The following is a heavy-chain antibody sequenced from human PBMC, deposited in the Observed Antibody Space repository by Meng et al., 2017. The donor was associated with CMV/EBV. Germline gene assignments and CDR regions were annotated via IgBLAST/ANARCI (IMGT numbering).Heavy chain of an antibody. V-gene: IGHV3-7*01. CDR1: GFTSSSYW. CDR2: IKQDGSAK. CDR3: ARIHYDSWSGYYRDS. J-gene: IGHJ5*01. D-gene: IGHD3-3*01. Sequence: GESLRLSCAASGFTSSSYWMSWVRQAPGKGLEWVANIKQDGSAKYYVDSVKGRFTASRDNARNSLYLQMNSLRAEDTAVYYCARIHYDSWSGYYRDSWGQGALVTVSS.